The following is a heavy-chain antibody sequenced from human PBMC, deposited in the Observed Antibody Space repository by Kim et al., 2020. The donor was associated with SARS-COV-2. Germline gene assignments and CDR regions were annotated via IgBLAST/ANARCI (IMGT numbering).Heavy chain of an antibody. CDR1: GFTFSDYY. Sequence: GGSLRLSCAASGFTFSDYYMSWIRQAPGKGLEWVSYIISSGSTIYYADSVKGRFTNSRGNAKNSLYLQMDSLRAEATAVYYCACVNSGYDFFFFSYYYYRDVGRERTTVTVS. CDR2: IISSGSTI. V-gene: IGHV3-11*01. CDR3: ACVNSGYDFFFFSYYYYRDV. J-gene: IGHJ6*03. D-gene: IGHD5-12*01.